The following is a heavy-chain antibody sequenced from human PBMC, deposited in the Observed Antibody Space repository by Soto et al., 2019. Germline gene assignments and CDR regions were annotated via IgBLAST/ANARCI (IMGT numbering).Heavy chain of an antibody. CDR2: IYWDDDK. D-gene: IGHD3-16*01. Sequence: QITLKESGPTLVKPTQTLTLTCTFSGFSLSTSGVGVGWIRQPPGKALAWLALIYWDDDKRYSPSLKSRLTITKDTSKNQVVLTMTNMDPVDTATYYCAHSLYDYVWGTNWFDPWGQGTLVTVSS. CDR3: AHSLYDYVWGTNWFDP. CDR1: GFSLSTSGVG. V-gene: IGHV2-5*02. J-gene: IGHJ5*02.